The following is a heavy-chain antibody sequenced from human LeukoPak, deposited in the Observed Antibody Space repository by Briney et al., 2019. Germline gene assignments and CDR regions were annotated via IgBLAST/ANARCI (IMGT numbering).Heavy chain of an antibody. Sequence: GSSVKVSCKTSGGPSSNWAISWVRQAPGQGLEWIGIVIPVFRTTHYTPKFQGRITITTDESTTTVYMELTSLRSDDTAMYYCASFLSGGGFDVWGQGTMVTVSS. D-gene: IGHD2/OR15-2a*01. CDR1: GGPSSNWA. J-gene: IGHJ3*01. CDR3: ASFLSGGGFDV. CDR2: VIPVFRTT. V-gene: IGHV1-69*05.